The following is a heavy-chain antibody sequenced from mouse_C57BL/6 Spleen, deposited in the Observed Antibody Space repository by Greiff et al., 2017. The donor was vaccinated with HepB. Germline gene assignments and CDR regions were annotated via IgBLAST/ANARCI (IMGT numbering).Heavy chain of an antibody. CDR3: TGLNWDVWYFDV. V-gene: IGHV6-3*01. CDR1: GFTFSNYW. J-gene: IGHJ1*03. Sequence: EVKVEESGGGLVQPGGSMKLSCVASGFTFSNYWMNWVRQSPEKGLEWVAQIRLKSDNYATHYAESVKGRFTISRDDSKSSVYLQMNNLRAEDTGIYYCTGLNWDVWYFDVWGTGTTVTVSS. CDR2: IRLKSDNYAT. D-gene: IGHD4-1*01.